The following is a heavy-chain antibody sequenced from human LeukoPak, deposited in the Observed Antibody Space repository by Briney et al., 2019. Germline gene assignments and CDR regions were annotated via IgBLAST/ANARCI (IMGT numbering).Heavy chain of an antibody. J-gene: IGHJ3*02. V-gene: IGHV3-48*01. CDR2: ISSSSSTI. CDR1: GFTFSSYS. CDR3: AKGGAARPGGAFDI. Sequence: GGSLRLSCAASGFTFSSYSMNWVRQAPGKGLEWVSYISSSSSTIYYADSVKGRFTISRDNAKNSLYLQMNSLRAEDTAVYYCAKGGAARPGGAFDIWGQGTMVTVSS. D-gene: IGHD6-6*01.